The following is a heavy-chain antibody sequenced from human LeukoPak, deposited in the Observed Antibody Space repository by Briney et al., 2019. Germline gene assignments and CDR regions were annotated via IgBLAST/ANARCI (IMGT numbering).Heavy chain of an antibody. V-gene: IGHV4-61*02. J-gene: IGHJ4*02. CDR1: GGSISSGSYY. Sequence: PSQTLSLTCTVSGGSISSGSYYWSWIRQPAGKGLEWIGRIDTSGSTNYNPSLKSRVSISVDTSKNQFSLKLSSVTAADTAVYYCAREGIYGDYRHWGQGTLVTVSS. CDR3: AREGIYGDYRH. CDR2: IDTSGST. D-gene: IGHD4-17*01.